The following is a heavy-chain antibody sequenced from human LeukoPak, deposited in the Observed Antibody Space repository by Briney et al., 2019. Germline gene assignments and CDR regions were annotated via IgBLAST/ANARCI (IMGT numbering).Heavy chain of an antibody. J-gene: IGHJ4*02. Sequence: SETLSLTCAVYGGSVGGYYWSWIRQPPGKGLEWIGEINHSGSTNYNPSLKSRITISVDTSKNQFSLKLSSVTAADTAVYYCARPKSGYLYYFDYWGQGTLVTVSS. D-gene: IGHD5-18*01. CDR3: ARPKSGYLYYFDY. V-gene: IGHV4-34*01. CDR2: INHSGST. CDR1: GGSVGGYY.